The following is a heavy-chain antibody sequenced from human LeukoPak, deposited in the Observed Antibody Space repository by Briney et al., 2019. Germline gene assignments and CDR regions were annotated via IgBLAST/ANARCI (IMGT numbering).Heavy chain of an antibody. CDR2: ISSSGSTI. J-gene: IGHJ5*02. CDR1: GFTFSSYE. D-gene: IGHD6-13*01. V-gene: IGHV3-48*03. CDR3: AKVAAAIVILGWFDP. Sequence: PGGSLRLSCAASGFTFSSYEMNWVRQAPGKGLEWVSYISSSGSTIYYADSVKGRFTISRDNSKNTLYLQMNSLRAEDTAVYYCAKVAAAIVILGWFDPWGQGTLVTVSS.